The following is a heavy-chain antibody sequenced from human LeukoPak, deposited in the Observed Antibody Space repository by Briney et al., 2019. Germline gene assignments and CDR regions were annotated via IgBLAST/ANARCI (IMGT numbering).Heavy chain of an antibody. Sequence: GGSLRLSCAASGFTFTNYGMHWVRQAPGKGLEWVAVISYDGSNKYYADSVKGRFTISRDNSKNTLYLQMNSLRAEDTAVYYCAKDRYYYDSSGYYYSDYWGQGTLVTVSS. V-gene: IGHV3-30*18. J-gene: IGHJ4*02. CDR3: AKDRYYYDSSGYYYSDY. CDR1: GFTFTNYG. CDR2: ISYDGSNK. D-gene: IGHD3-22*01.